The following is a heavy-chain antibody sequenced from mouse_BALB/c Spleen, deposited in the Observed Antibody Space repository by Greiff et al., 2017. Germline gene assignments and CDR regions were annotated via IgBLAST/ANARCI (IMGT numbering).Heavy chain of an antibody. CDR3: ARHWGGYDEDWYFDV. V-gene: IGHV5-6*01. CDR1: GFTFSSYG. J-gene: IGHJ1*01. D-gene: IGHD2-2*01. Sequence: EVQRVESGGDLVKPGGSLKLSCAASGFTFSSYGMSWVRQTPDKRLEWVATISSGGSYTYYPDSVKGRFTISRDNAKNTLYLQMSSLKSEDTAMYYCARHWGGYDEDWYFDVWGAGTTVTVSS. CDR2: ISSGGSYT.